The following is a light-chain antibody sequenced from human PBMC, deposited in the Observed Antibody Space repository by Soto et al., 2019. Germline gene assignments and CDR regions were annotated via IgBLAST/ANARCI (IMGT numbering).Light chain of an antibody. J-gene: IGKJ1*01. CDR3: QQRSTWPWT. V-gene: IGKV3-11*01. CDR1: QSVSTS. CDR2: DAS. Sequence: EIVLTQSPATLSLSPGERATLSCRASQSVSTSLAWYQQKPGQAPRLLISDASNRASGIPARFSGSGSGTDFRLTVSSLEPEDFALYYCQQRSTWPWTFGQGTKVEIK.